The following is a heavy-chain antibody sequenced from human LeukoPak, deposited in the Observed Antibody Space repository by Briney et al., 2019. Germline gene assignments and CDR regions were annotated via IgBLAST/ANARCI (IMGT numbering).Heavy chain of an antibody. J-gene: IGHJ4*02. CDR1: GFTFSSYW. D-gene: IGHD3-22*01. Sequence: QPGGSLRLSWAASGFTFSSYWMHWVRQAPGKGLVWVSRINSDGSSTSYADYVKGRFTISRDNAKNTLYLQMNSLRAEDTAVYYCARDYYDSSGYFDGLNYWGQGTLVTVSS. CDR3: ARDYYDSSGYFDGLNY. CDR2: INSDGSST. V-gene: IGHV3-74*01.